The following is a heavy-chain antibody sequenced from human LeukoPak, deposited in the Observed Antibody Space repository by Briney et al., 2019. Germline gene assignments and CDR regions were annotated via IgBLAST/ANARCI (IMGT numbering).Heavy chain of an antibody. CDR1: GFTFSSYS. J-gene: IGHJ4*02. V-gene: IGHV3-21*01. Sequence: PGGSLRLSCAASGFTFSSYSMNWVRQAPGKGLEWVSSISSSSSYIYYADSVKGRFTISRDNAKNSLYLQMNSLRAEDTAVYYCARDPGGTAMVKVFSTAPDYWGQGTLVTVSS. D-gene: IGHD5-18*01. CDR3: ARDPGGTAMVKVFSTAPDY. CDR2: ISSSSSYI.